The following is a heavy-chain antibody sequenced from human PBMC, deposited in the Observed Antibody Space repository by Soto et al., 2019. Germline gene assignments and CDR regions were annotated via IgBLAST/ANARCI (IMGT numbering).Heavy chain of an antibody. CDR2: IYYSGST. D-gene: IGHD6-13*01. V-gene: IGHV4-39*01. Sequence: QLQLQESGPGLVKPSETLSLTCTVSGGSISSSSYYWGWIRQPPGKGLEWIGSIYYSGSTYYNPSLKSRVTISVDTSKNQFSLKLSSVTAADTAVYYCARATAGTQIDYWGQGTLVTVSS. CDR3: ARATAGTQIDY. CDR1: GGSISSSSYY. J-gene: IGHJ4*02.